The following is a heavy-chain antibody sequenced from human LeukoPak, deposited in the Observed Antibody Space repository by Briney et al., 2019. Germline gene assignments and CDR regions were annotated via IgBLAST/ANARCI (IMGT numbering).Heavy chain of an antibody. V-gene: IGHV3-23*01. CDR3: ARGGVDYYGSGTYYLMYYFDY. D-gene: IGHD3-10*01. CDR1: GFTFSFYG. Sequence: GGSLRLSCSASGFTFSFYGMSWVRQAPGKGLEWVSGISGSGGATYYADSVKGRFTISRDDPHNTLYLQMNSLRAEDTAVYFCARGGVDYYGSGTYYLMYYFDYWGQGALVTVSS. CDR2: ISGSGGAT. J-gene: IGHJ4*02.